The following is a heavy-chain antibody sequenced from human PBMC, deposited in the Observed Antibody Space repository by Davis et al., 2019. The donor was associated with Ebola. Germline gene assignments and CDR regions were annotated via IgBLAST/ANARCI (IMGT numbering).Heavy chain of an antibody. Sequence: GESLKISCAASGFTFSSYAMHWVRQAPGKGLEWVAVISYDGSNKYYADSVKGRFTISRDNSKNTLYLQMNSLRAEDTAVYYCAKGLRLPPTLFHYMDVWGKGTTVIVSS. V-gene: IGHV3-30-3*01. CDR3: AKGLRLPPTLFHYMDV. CDR1: GFTFSSYA. D-gene: IGHD3-9*01. J-gene: IGHJ6*03. CDR2: ISYDGSNK.